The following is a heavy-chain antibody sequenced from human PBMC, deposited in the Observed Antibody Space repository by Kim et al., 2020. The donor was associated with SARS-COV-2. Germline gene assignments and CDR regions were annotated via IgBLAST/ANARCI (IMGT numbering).Heavy chain of an antibody. CDR2: IYYSGST. D-gene: IGHD3-22*01. J-gene: IGHJ3*02. CDR1: GGSISSGDYY. CDR3: ARGAHDKEYDSPGGAFDI. V-gene: IGHV4-30-4*01. Sequence: SETLSLTCTVSGGSISSGDYYWSWIRQPPGKGLEWIGYIYYSGSTYYNPSLKSRVTISVDTSKNQFSLKLSSVTAADTAVYYCARGAHDKEYDSPGGAFDIWGQGTMVTVSS.